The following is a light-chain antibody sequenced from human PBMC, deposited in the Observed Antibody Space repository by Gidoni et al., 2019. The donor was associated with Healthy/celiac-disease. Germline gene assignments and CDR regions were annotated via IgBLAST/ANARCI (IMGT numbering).Light chain of an antibody. CDR1: QSVLYSSNNKNY. Sequence: DIALTQPPDSLAVSLGERATINGKSSQSVLYSSNNKNYLAWYQQKPGQPPKLLIYWASTREAGVPDRFSGSGSGTDFTLTISSLQADYVAVYYCQQYYSTPWTFGQGTKLEIK. J-gene: IGKJ2*01. CDR2: WAS. V-gene: IGKV4-1*01. CDR3: QQYYSTPWT.